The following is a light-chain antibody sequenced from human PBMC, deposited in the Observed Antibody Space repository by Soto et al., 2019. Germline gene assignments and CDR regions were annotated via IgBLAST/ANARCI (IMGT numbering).Light chain of an antibody. Sequence: QLVLTQSPSASASLGASVKLTCTLISGHSSYAIAWHQQQPEKGPRYLMKLNSDGSHSKGDGIPDRFSGSSSGAERYLTISSLQSEEEADYYCQTWGTGIQVFGGGTKLTVL. CDR2: LNSDGSH. V-gene: IGLV4-69*01. J-gene: IGLJ2*01. CDR3: QTWGTGIQV. CDR1: SGHSSYA.